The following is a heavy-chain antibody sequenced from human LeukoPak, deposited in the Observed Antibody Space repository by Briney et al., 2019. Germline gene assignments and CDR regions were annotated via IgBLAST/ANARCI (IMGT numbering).Heavy chain of an antibody. CDR2: ISSSSSYI. J-gene: IGHJ4*02. Sequence: GGSLRLSCAASGFTFSSYSMNWARHAPGRGLEWVSSISSSSSYIYYADRAKGRFTIPRENTKNSLYLQMNCLRAEDTAGYYCAAVNCGGDCYSPSYFDYCGQGALVTVSS. D-gene: IGHD2-21*02. CDR1: GFTFSSYS. V-gene: IGHV3-21*01. CDR3: AAVNCGGDCYSPSYFDY.